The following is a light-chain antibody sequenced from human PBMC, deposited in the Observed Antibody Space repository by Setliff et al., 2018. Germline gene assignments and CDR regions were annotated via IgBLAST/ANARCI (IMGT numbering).Light chain of an antibody. CDR2: DVR. J-gene: IGLJ1*01. CDR3: CSYTGFSYV. Sequence: QSALTQPRSVSGSPGRSVTISYTGTSSDVGAYNYVSWYQQHPGKVPKLMIYDVRKRPSGVPDRFSGSKSGNTASLTISGLQAEDEADYYCCSYTGFSYVFGSGTKVTVL. V-gene: IGLV2-11*01. CDR1: SSDVGAYNY.